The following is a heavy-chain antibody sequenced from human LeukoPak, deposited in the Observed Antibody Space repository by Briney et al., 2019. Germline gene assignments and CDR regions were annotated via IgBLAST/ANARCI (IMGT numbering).Heavy chain of an antibody. J-gene: IGHJ4*02. CDR1: GYTFTSYA. V-gene: IGHV1-18*01. CDR3: ARDEVITFGGVIVIDY. Sequence: ASVKVSCKASGYTFTSYAMNWVRQAPGQGLEWMGWISAYNGNTNYAQKLQGRVTMTTDTSTSTAYMELRSLRSDDTAVYYCARDEVITFGGVIVIDYWGQGTLVTVSS. D-gene: IGHD3-16*02. CDR2: ISAYNGNT.